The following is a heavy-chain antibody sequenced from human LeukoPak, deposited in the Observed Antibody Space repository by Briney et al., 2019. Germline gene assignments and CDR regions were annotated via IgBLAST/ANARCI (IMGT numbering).Heavy chain of an antibody. CDR2: INHSGRT. D-gene: IGHD2-21*02. CDR1: SGSFSGYY. CDR3: SRHWYCGGDCYDEF. Sequence: SETLSLTCAYSGSFSGYYWSWIRQSPGQGLEWIGEINHSGRTNYNPSLKSRVTMSVDTSKNHFSLSLRSVTAADTAVYYCSRHWYCGGDCYDEFWGQGTLVTVSS. J-gene: IGHJ4*02. V-gene: IGHV4-34*01.